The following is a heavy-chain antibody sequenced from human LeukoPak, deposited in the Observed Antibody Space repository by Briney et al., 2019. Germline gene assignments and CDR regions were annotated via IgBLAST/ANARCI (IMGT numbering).Heavy chain of an antibody. CDR2: IYYSGST. Sequence: SETLSLTCTVSGGSISSYYWSWIRQPPGKGLEWIGYIYYSGSTNYNPSLKSRVTISVDTSKNQFSLKLSSVTAADTAVYYCARRGISGWYRNNWFDPWGQGTLVTVSS. CDR1: GGSISSYY. V-gene: IGHV4-59*12. CDR3: ARRGISGWYRNNWFDP. J-gene: IGHJ5*02. D-gene: IGHD6-19*01.